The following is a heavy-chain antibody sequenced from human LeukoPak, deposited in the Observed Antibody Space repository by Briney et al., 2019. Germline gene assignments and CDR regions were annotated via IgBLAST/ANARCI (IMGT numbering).Heavy chain of an antibody. V-gene: IGHV3-30*02. J-gene: IGHJ4*02. CDR1: GFTFSSYG. Sequence: EAGGSLRLSCAASGFTFSSYGMHWVRQAPGKGLEWVAFIRYDGSNKYYADSVKGRFTISRDNSKNTLYLQMNSLRAEDTAVYYCAKDPGVWGSYRSNYFDYWGQGTLVTVSS. D-gene: IGHD3-16*02. CDR3: AKDPGVWGSYRSNYFDY. CDR2: IRYDGSNK.